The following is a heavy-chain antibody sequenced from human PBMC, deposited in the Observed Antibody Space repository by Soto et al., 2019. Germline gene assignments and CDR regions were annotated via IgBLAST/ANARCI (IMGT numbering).Heavy chain of an antibody. CDR2: MYHSGST. D-gene: IGHD2-2*01. V-gene: IGHV4-30-2*01. CDR1: GGSISSGGYS. Sequence: SETLSLTCAVSGGSISSGGYSWSWIRQPPGKGLEWIGYMYHSGSTYYNPSLKSRVTISIDRSKNQFSLKLSSVTAADTAVYYCARVVVERGDYYYYGMDVWAQGTTVPVSS. J-gene: IGHJ6*01. CDR3: ARVVVERGDYYYYGMDV.